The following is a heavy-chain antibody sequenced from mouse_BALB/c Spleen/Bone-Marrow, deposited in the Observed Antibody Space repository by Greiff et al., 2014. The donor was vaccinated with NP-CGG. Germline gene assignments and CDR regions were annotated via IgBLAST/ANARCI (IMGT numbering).Heavy chain of an antibody. J-gene: IGHJ4*01. D-gene: IGHD1-3*01. V-gene: IGHV1-69*02. CDR1: GYTFINYW. Sequence: QVQLQQSGAELVRPGASVKVSCKASGYTFINYWINWVRQRPGQGLEWIGNIYPSDSYTNYNQKFKDKATLTVDKSSSTAYMQLSSPTPEDSAVYYCTRMYYNYYAMDYWGQGTSVTVSS. CDR2: IYPSDSYT. CDR3: TRMYYNYYAMDY.